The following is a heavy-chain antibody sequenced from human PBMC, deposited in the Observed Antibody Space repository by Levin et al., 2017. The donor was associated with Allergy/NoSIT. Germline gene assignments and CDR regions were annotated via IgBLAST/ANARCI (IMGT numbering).Heavy chain of an antibody. D-gene: IGHD1-26*01. V-gene: IGHV3-23*01. CDR1: GFTFSGYA. Sequence: ESLKISCAASGFTFSGYAMSWVRQAPGKGLEWVSAISGGRADTYHADSVKGRFTISRDNSKNTLYLQMNSLRADDTALYYCAKGRGSDYYSYGLDVWGQGTPVTVSS. CDR2: ISGGRADT. CDR3: AKGRGSDYYSYGLDV. J-gene: IGHJ6*02.